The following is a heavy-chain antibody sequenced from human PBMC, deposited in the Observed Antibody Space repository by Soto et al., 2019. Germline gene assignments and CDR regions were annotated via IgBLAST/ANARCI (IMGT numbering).Heavy chain of an antibody. J-gene: IGHJ6*03. Sequence: SETLSLTCAVYGGSFSGYYWSWIRQPPGKGLEWIGEINHSGSTNYNPSLKSRVTISVDTSKNQFSLKLSSVTAADTAVYYCHISTPPIGRNYYYYYMDVWGKGTTVTVSS. V-gene: IGHV4-34*01. CDR3: HISTPPIGRNYYYYYMDV. CDR2: INHSGST. CDR1: GGSFSGYY.